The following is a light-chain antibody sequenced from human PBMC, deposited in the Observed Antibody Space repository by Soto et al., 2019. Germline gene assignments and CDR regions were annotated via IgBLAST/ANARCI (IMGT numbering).Light chain of an antibody. CDR3: QQTFTSPPT. CDR1: RSIGTL. Sequence: DIHMTQSPSSLSASVGDRVTITCRASRSIGTLLHWYQHKPGKAPNLLISAASNLQSGVPSRFTGSGSGTDFTLTISSLQPGDFATYFCQQTFTSPPTFGRGTQVDIK. CDR2: AAS. V-gene: IGKV1-39*01. J-gene: IGKJ2*01.